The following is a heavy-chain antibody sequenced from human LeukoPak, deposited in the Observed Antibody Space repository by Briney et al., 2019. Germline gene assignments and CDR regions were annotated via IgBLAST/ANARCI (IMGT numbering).Heavy chain of an antibody. CDR2: TYYSGST. Sequence: SQTRSLTCTVSGGSISSSSYYWGWIRQPPGKGLEWIGSTYYSGSTYYNPSLKSRVTISVDTSKSQFSLKLCSVTAADTAVYYCARIYDSSGHPRWGQGTLVTVSS. CDR1: GGSISSSSYY. V-gene: IGHV4-39*01. D-gene: IGHD3-22*01. J-gene: IGHJ4*02. CDR3: ARIYDSSGHPR.